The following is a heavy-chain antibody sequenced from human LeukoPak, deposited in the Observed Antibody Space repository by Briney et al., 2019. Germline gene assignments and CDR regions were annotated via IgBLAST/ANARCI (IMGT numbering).Heavy chain of an antibody. CDR2: IIPIFGTA. CDR3: ARVTLGGWYFDL. Sequence: SVKVSCKASGGTFSSYAISWVRQAPGQGLEWMGGIIPIFGTANYAQKFQGRVTLTTDTSTSTAYMDLRSLRSDDTAVYHCARVTLGGWYFDLWGRGTLVTVSS. J-gene: IGHJ2*01. CDR1: GGTFSSYA. D-gene: IGHD2-15*01. V-gene: IGHV1-69*05.